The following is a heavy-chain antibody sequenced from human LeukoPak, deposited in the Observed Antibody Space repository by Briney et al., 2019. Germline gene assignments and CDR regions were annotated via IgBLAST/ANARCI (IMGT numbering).Heavy chain of an antibody. J-gene: IGHJ4*02. CDR1: GFTFSSYS. Sequence: GGSLRLSCAASGFTFSSYSMNWVRQAPGKGLEWVSYISSSSSTIYYADSVKGRFTISRDNSKNTLYLQMNSLRAEDTAVYYCARDYGSSWYNYWDQGTLVTVSS. CDR3: ARDYGSSWYNY. V-gene: IGHV3-48*01. CDR2: ISSSSSTI. D-gene: IGHD6-13*01.